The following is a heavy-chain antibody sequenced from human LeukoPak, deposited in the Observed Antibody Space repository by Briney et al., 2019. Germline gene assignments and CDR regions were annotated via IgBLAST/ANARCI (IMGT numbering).Heavy chain of an antibody. CDR2: VYYSGST. Sequence: VKPSETLSLTCTVSGGSISSFYWSWIRQPPGKGLEWIGYVYYSGSTNYNPSLKSRVTISVDTSKNQFSLKLSSVTAADTAVYYCARDSMIVVVITTWNWFDPWGQGTLVTVSS. CDR3: ARDSMIVVVITTWNWFDP. J-gene: IGHJ5*02. CDR1: GGSISSFY. V-gene: IGHV4-59*12. D-gene: IGHD3-22*01.